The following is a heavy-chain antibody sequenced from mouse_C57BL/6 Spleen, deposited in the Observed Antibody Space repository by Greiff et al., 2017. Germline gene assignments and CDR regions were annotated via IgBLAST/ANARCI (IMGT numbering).Heavy chain of an antibody. CDR2: IYPGDGDT. CDR1: GYAFSSSW. J-gene: IGHJ4*01. Sequence: QVQLQQSGPELVKPGASVKISCKASGYAFSSSWMNWVKQRHGKGLEWIGRIYPGDGDTNYNGKFKGKATLTAGKTSSTAYMQLSSLTSEDSAVYFCAREIFYYGSSYSYSMDYWGQGTSVTVSS. V-gene: IGHV1-82*01. CDR3: AREIFYYGSSYSYSMDY. D-gene: IGHD1-1*01.